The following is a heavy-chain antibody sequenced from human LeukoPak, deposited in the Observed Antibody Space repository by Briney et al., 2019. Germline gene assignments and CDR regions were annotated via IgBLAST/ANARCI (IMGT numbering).Heavy chain of an antibody. V-gene: IGHV4-59*12. Sequence: SETLSLTCTVSGGSISPFYWSWILQPPGKGLEWIGYVYYTGSTYYNPSLKSRVSISVDKSKNQFSLKLSSVTAADTAVYYCASVKVATITHYFDYWGQGTLVTVSS. CDR3: ASVKVATITHYFDY. D-gene: IGHD5-12*01. J-gene: IGHJ4*02. CDR2: VYYTGST. CDR1: GGSISPFY.